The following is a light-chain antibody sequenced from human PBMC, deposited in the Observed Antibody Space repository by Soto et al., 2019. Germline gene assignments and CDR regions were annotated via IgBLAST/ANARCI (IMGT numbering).Light chain of an antibody. J-gene: IGLJ1*01. CDR3: SSYTTRSTRV. V-gene: IGLV2-14*01. CDR1: SSDLGDYNY. Sequence: QSALTQPASVSGSPGQSITISCTGTSSDLGDYNYVSWFQQHPGKAPKLMIYEVSYRPSGVSNRFSGSKSGNTASLTISGLQADDEADYYCSSYTTRSTRVFGTGTKVTVL. CDR2: EVS.